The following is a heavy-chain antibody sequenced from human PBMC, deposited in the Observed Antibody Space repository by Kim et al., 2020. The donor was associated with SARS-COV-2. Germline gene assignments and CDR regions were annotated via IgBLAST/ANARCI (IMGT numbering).Heavy chain of an antibody. J-gene: IGHJ5*02. CDR1: GYTLTELS. CDR2: FDPEDGET. CDR3: ATGPPTYGSGSYYNGWFDP. V-gene: IGHV1-24*01. D-gene: IGHD3-10*01. Sequence: ASVKVSCKVSGYTLTELSMHWVRQAPGKGLEWMGGFDPEDGETIYAQKFQGRVTMTEDTSTDTVYMELSSRRSEDTAVYYCATGPPTYGSGSYYNGWFDPWGQGTLVTVSS.